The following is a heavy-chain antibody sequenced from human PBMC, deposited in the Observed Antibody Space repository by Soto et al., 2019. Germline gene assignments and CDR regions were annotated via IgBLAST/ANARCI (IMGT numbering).Heavy chain of an antibody. V-gene: IGHV5-51*01. CDR3: ARHSWYSSGVPAYYYYYGMDV. CDR1: GYSFTSYW. D-gene: IGHD6-19*01. J-gene: IGHJ6*02. CDR2: IYPGDSDT. Sequence: GESLKISCKGSGYSFTSYWIGWVRQMPGKGLEWMGIIYPGDSDTRYSPSFQGQVTISADKSISTAYLQWSGLKASDTAMYYCARHSWYSSGVPAYYYYYGMDVWGQGTTVTVSS.